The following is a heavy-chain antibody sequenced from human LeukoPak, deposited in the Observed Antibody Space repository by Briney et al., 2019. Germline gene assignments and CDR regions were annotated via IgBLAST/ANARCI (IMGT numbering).Heavy chain of an antibody. CDR1: GFTFSSYG. CDR3: AKDQDLGSGSYSDY. V-gene: IGHV3-30*18. D-gene: IGHD3-10*01. J-gene: IGHJ4*02. CDR2: ISYDGSNK. Sequence: GRSLRLSCAASGFTFSSYGMHWVRQAPGKGLGGVAVISYDGSNKYYADSVKGRFTISRDNSKNTLYLQMNSLRAEDTVVYYCAKDQDLGSGSYSDYWGQGTLVTVSS.